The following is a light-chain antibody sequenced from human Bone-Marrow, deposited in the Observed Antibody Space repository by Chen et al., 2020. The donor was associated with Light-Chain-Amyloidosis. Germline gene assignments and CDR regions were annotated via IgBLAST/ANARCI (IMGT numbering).Light chain of an antibody. CDR1: DLPTKY. J-gene: IGLJ2*01. Sequence: SYDLTQPPSVSVSPGQTARITCSGDDLPTKYAYWYQQKPGQAHVLVIHRATERPPGISERFSGSSSGTTATLTISGVQAEDEADYHCQSADSSGTYEVIFGGGTKLTVL. CDR2: RAT. CDR3: QSADSSGTYEVI. V-gene: IGLV3-25*03.